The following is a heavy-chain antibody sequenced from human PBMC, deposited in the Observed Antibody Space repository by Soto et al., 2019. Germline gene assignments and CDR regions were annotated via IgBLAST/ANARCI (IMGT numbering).Heavy chain of an antibody. CDR1: GVSISSSDW. Sequence: PSETLSLTCAVSGVSISSSDWWTWVRQPPGKGLEWLGEIYHGVGANHNPSLKGRVSISLDTSKNQFSLRLTSVTPADTAVYYCARRTVGQFLELGFDPWGQGTLVTVSS. D-gene: IGHD3-3*01. CDR3: ARRTVGQFLELGFDP. CDR2: IYHGVGA. V-gene: IGHV4-4*02. J-gene: IGHJ5*02.